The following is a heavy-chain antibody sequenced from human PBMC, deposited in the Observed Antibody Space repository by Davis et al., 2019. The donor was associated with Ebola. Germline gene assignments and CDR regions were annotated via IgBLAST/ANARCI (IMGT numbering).Heavy chain of an antibody. Sequence: PGGSLRLSCAASGFTLSRHGMHWVRQAPGKGLEWVAFIQSDGSQKYYADSVQGRFTISRDNSKNTLYLQMNSLRAEDTAVYYCARRALDTALDFDYWGQGTLVTVSS. D-gene: IGHD5-18*01. CDR1: GFTLSRHG. V-gene: IGHV3-33*05. CDR3: ARRALDTALDFDY. J-gene: IGHJ4*02. CDR2: IQSDGSQK.